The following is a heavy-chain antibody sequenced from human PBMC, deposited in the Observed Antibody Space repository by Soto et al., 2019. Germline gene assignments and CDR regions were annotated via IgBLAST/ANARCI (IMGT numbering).Heavy chain of an antibody. CDR2: LSNTGRRT. CDR3: ATEMGATEGPFDN. V-gene: IGHV3-23*01. Sequence: GGSLRLSCVVSVFPFGANAMSWVRQAPGKGLEWVSGLSNTGRRTSYADSVKGRFNISRDNSENTVYLQMNSLRVEDTAVYYCATEMGATEGPFDNWGQGTLVTVSS. CDR1: VFPFGANA. D-gene: IGHD1-26*01. J-gene: IGHJ4*02.